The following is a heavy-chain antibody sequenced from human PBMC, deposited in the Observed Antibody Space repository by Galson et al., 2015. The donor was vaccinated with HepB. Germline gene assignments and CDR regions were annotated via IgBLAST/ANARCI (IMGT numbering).Heavy chain of an antibody. CDR1: GFSFSHSG. CDR3: AKGEMTTTTTHFEY. CDR2: ISADSSHK. D-gene: IGHD4-11*01. Sequence: SLRLSCAASGFSFSHSGMHWVRQTPGKSLEWVAVISADSSHKYYGVSVKGRFTISRDNSENTVFLQMNGLRAEDAAVYYCAKGEMTTTTTHFEYWGQGTLVTVSA. V-gene: IGHV3-30*18. J-gene: IGHJ4*02.